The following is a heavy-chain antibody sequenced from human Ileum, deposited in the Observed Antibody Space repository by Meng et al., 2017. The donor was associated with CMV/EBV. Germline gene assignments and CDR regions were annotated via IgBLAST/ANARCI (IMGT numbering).Heavy chain of an antibody. Sequence: SETLSLTCTVSGGSISSGDYYWSWIRQPPGKGLEWIGYIYYSGSTYYNPSLKSRVTISVDTSKNQFSLKLSSVTAADTAVYYCARDWGSGWYGPPLWGQGTLVTVSS. CDR3: ARDWGSGWYGPPL. CDR2: IYYSGST. D-gene: IGHD6-19*01. CDR1: GGSISSGDYY. J-gene: IGHJ4*02. V-gene: IGHV4-30-4*08.